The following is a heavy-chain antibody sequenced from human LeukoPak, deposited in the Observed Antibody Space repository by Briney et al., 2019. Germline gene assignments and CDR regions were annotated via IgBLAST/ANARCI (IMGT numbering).Heavy chain of an antibody. D-gene: IGHD3-16*02. Sequence: SETLSLTCTVSGGSISSYYWSWIRQPAGKGLEWIGRIYTSGSTDYNPSLKSRVTMSVDTSKNQFSLKLSSVTAADTAVYYCARGLYYDYVWGSYRYGEKYYFDYWGQGTLVTVSS. J-gene: IGHJ4*02. V-gene: IGHV4-4*07. CDR3: ARGLYYDYVWGSYRYGEKYYFDY. CDR2: IYTSGST. CDR1: GGSISSYY.